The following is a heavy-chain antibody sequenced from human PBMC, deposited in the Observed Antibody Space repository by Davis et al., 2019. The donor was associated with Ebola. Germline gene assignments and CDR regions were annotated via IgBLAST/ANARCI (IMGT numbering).Heavy chain of an antibody. CDR3: AKLYGSGSLFDS. CDR2: IGGSDSTT. D-gene: IGHD3-10*01. V-gene: IGHV3-11*01. CDR1: RFTFSDYY. Sequence: GESLKISCVASRFTFSDYYMSWIRQAPGKGLEWISYIGGSDSTTYYADSVRGRFTISRDNAKNSLYLQMDSLRAEDTAVYYCAKLYGSGSLFDSWGQGTLITVSS. J-gene: IGHJ4*02.